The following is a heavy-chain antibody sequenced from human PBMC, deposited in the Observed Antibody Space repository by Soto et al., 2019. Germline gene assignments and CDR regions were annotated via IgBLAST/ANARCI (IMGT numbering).Heavy chain of an antibody. J-gene: IGHJ4*02. V-gene: IGHV3-23*01. Sequence: EVQLLESGGGLVQPGGSLRLSCAASGFTFSSYAMSWVRQAPGKGLEWVSAISGSGGSTYYADSVKGRFTISRDNSKNPLYLQMNSLRAEDTAVYYCAKNYYGSGSHIPGIFDYWGQGTLVTVSS. CDR3: AKNYYGSGSHIPGIFDY. D-gene: IGHD3-10*01. CDR2: ISGSGGST. CDR1: GFTFSSYA.